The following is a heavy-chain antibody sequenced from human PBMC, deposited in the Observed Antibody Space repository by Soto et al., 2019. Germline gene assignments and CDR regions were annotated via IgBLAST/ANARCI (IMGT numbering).Heavy chain of an antibody. D-gene: IGHD1-7*01. Sequence: QVQLVQSGAEVKKPGASVKVSCKASGYTFTSYDINWVRQATGQGLEWMGWMNPNSGNTGYAQKFQGRVTMTRNTSIRTAYMELSSLRSEDTAVYYCARATSLTGTTRGWYYYYGMDVWGQGTTVTVSS. CDR2: MNPNSGNT. CDR3: ARATSLTGTTRGWYYYYGMDV. CDR1: GYTFTSYD. V-gene: IGHV1-8*01. J-gene: IGHJ6*02.